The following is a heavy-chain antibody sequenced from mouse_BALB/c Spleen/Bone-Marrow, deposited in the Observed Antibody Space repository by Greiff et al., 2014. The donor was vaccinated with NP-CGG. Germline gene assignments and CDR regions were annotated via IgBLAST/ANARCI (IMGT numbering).Heavy chain of an antibody. Sequence: DVQLVESGGGLVQPGGSLKLSCAASGFDFSRYWMSRVRQAPGKGLEWIGEINPDSSTINYTPSLKDKFIISRDNAKNTLYLQMSKVRSEDTALYYCARNGYYGYSDYWGQGTTLTVSS. J-gene: IGHJ2*01. CDR3: ARNGYYGYSDY. V-gene: IGHV4-1*02. CDR2: INPDSSTI. CDR1: GFDFSRYW. D-gene: IGHD2-1*01.